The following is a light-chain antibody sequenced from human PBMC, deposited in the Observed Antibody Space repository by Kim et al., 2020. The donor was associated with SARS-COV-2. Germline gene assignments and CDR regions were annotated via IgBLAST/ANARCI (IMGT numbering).Light chain of an antibody. Sequence: KVTISCTGSSSNIGAGYDVQWYQQIPGTAPKVLIYGNSNRPSGVPDRFSGSKSGTSASLAITGLQAEDEADYYCQSHDSSLSGWVFGGGTQLTVL. CDR1: SSNIGAGYD. J-gene: IGLJ3*02. V-gene: IGLV1-40*01. CDR2: GNS. CDR3: QSHDSSLSGWV.